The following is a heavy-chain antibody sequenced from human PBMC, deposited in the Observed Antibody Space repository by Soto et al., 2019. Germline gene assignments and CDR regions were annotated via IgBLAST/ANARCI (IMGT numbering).Heavy chain of an antibody. CDR1: GGSISSYY. D-gene: IGHD5-18*01. V-gene: IGHV4-59*01. CDR2: IYYSGST. Sequence: PSETLSLTCTVSGGSISSYYWSWIRQPPGKGLEWIGYIYYSGSTNYNPSLKSRVNISVDTSKNQFSLKLSSVTAADTAVYYCAREIPKYSYGEGTFDYWGQGTLVTVSS. J-gene: IGHJ4*02. CDR3: AREIPKYSYGEGTFDY.